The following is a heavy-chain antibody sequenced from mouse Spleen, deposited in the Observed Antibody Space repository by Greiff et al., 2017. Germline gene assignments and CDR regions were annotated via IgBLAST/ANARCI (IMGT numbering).Heavy chain of an antibody. V-gene: IGHV5-17*01. J-gene: IGHJ4*01. CDR1: GFTFSDYG. D-gene: IGHD1-1*01. Sequence: EVQRVESGGGLVKPGGSLKLSCAASGFTFSDYGMHWVRQAPEKGLEWVAYISSGSSTIYYADTVKGRFTISRDNAKNTLFLQMTSLRSEDTAMYYCARKATVVARGAMDYWGQGTSVTVSS. CDR2: ISSGSSTI. CDR3: ARKATVVARGAMDY.